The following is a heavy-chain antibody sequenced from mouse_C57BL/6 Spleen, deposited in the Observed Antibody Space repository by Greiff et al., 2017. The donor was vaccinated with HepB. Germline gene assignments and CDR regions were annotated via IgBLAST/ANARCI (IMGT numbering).Heavy chain of an antibody. CDR3: ARQSTMAYYFDY. V-gene: IGHV7-3*01. CDR1: GFTFTDYY. D-gene: IGHD2-1*01. CDR2: IRNKANGYTT. Sequence: EVMLVESGGGLVQPGGSLSLSCAASGFTFTDYYMSWVRQPPGKALEWLGFIRNKANGYTTEYSASVKGRFTISRDNSQSILYLQMNALRAADSATYYCARQSTMAYYFDYWGQGTTLTVSS. J-gene: IGHJ2*01.